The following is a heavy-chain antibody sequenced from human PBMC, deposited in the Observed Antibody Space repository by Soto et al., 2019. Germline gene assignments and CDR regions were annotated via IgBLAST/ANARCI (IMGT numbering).Heavy chain of an antibody. CDR1: GFTFSSYA. Sequence: GGSLRLSCAASGFTFSSYAMSWVRQAPGKGLEWVSAISGSGGSTYYADSVKGRFTISRDNSKNTLYLQMNSLRAEDTAVYYCAKAWHIVVVPAGGGPLWFDPWGQGTLVPVSS. CDR2: ISGSGGST. D-gene: IGHD2-2*01. J-gene: IGHJ5*02. V-gene: IGHV3-23*01. CDR3: AKAWHIVVVPAGGGPLWFDP.